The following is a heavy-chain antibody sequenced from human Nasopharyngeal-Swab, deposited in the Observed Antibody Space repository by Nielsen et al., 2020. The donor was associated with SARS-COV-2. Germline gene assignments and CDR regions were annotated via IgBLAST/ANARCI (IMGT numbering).Heavy chain of an antibody. CDR1: GGSISGYY. Sequence: SETLSLTCTVSGGSISGYYWSWIRQPPGKGLEWIGYIYYSGSTNYNPSLKSRVTTSVDTSKTQFSLNLNSVTAADTAVYYCARGSGSYYYAMDVWGQGTTVTVSS. D-gene: IGHD6-19*01. V-gene: IGHV4-59*01. CDR3: ARGSGSYYYAMDV. CDR2: IYYSGST. J-gene: IGHJ6*02.